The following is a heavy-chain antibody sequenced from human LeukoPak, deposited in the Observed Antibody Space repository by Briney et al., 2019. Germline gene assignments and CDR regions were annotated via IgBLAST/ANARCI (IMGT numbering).Heavy chain of an antibody. CDR1: GGSISSYY. D-gene: IGHD2-2*01. J-gene: IGHJ6*03. V-gene: IGHV4-4*09. CDR2: IYTSGST. Sequence: MSSETLSLTCTVSGGSISSYYWSWIRQPPGKGLEWIGYIYTSGSTNYNPSLKSRVTISVDTSKNQFSLKLSSVTAADTAVYYCARRRYCSSTGCNSKEDYMDVWGKGTTVTVSS. CDR3: ARRRYCSSTGCNSKEDYMDV.